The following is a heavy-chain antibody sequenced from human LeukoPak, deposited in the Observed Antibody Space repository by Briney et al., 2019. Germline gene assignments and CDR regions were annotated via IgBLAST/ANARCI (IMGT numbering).Heavy chain of an antibody. CDR3: AQAGSLDYAVGN. Sequence: PGGSLRLSCAASGFTFSDYYMSWVRQAPGKGLKWVSTISGSGGRTYYADSVKGRFTISRDNSKNTLYLQMNNLRAEDTAVYYCAQAGSLDYAVGNWGQGTLVTVSS. CDR1: GFTFSDYY. J-gene: IGHJ4*02. V-gene: IGHV3-23*01. D-gene: IGHD4-17*01. CDR2: ISGSGGRT.